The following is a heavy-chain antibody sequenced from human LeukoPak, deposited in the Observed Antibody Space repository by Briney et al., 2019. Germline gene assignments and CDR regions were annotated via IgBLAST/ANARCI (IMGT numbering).Heavy chain of an antibody. Sequence: SETLSLTCTVSGGSTSSYYWSLIRQPAGKGLEWIGRIYTSGSTNYNPSLKSRVTMSVDTSKNQFSLKLSSVTAADTAVYYCAREITRYDILTGYYYYYGMDVWGQGTTVTVSS. CDR2: IYTSGST. D-gene: IGHD3-9*01. J-gene: IGHJ6*02. V-gene: IGHV4-4*07. CDR3: AREITRYDILTGYYYYYGMDV. CDR1: GGSTSSYY.